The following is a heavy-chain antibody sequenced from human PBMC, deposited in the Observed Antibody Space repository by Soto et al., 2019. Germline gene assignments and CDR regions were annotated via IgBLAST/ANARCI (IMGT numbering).Heavy chain of an antibody. CDR1: RYIFTSFH. CDR3: ARIAAAGLTYFDF. J-gene: IGHJ4*02. CDR2: INPSTGST. D-gene: IGHD6-13*01. V-gene: IGHV1-46*01. Sequence: ASVKVSCKASRYIFTSFHMHWVREAPGQGLEWMGVINPSTGSTSYEQKFQGRVTMTRDTSTSTVYMVLSSLRSEDTAVYYCARIAAAGLTYFDFWGQGTPVTVSS.